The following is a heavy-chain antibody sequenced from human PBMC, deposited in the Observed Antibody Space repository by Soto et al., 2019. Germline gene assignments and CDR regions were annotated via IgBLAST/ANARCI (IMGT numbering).Heavy chain of an antibody. CDR3: VSQRTSVLTQAYFDY. Sequence: SETLSLTCAVSGCSVSNSNYYWGWIRQSPGKGLEWIGSVYYRGRSYSKSSVKSRVTISVDTSKNQFSLNLNSVTASDTAVYFCVSQRTSVLTQAYFDYWGPGALVTVSS. J-gene: IGHJ4*02. V-gene: IGHV4-39*01. D-gene: IGHD2-8*01. CDR1: GCSVSNSNYY. CDR2: VYYRGRS.